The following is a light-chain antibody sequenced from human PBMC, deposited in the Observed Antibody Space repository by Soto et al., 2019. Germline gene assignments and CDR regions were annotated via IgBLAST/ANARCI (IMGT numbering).Light chain of an antibody. V-gene: IGKV1-39*01. J-gene: IGKJ2*02. CDR1: QSISSY. CDR2: AAS. CDR3: QQSYSTPRT. Sequence: DIQMTQSPSSLSASVGDRVTITCRASQSISSYLNWYQQKPGQAPKLLIYAASSLQSGVPSRFSGRGSGTAFTLTISSLQPEDFATYYCQQSYSTPRTFGQGTKLEIK.